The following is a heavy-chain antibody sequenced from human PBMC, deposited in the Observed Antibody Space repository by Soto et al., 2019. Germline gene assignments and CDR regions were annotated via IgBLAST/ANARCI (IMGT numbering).Heavy chain of an antibody. CDR3: ARVHYYGMDV. J-gene: IGHJ6*02. Sequence: GGSLRLSCAASGFTFNDYYMSWIRQAPGKGLEWISYISSSGSTIYYADSVKGRFTISRDNAKNSLYLQMNSLRPDDTAVYYCARVHYYGMDVWGQGTTVTVSS. CDR2: ISSSGSTI. CDR1: GFTFNDYY. V-gene: IGHV3-11*01.